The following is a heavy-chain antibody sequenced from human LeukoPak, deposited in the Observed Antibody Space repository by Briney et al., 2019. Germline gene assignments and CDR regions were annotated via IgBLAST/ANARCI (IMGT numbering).Heavy chain of an antibody. CDR3: ARHGYDRSGFHSN. D-gene: IGHD3-22*01. J-gene: IGHJ4*02. CDR1: AGSVNNSNFF. V-gene: IGHV4-39*01. CDR2: IYTSGST. Sequence: SETLSLTCTVSAGSVNNSNFFWGWIRQPPGRGLEWLGSIYTSGSTYSNPSLKSRVTLSIDTSKSQFSLRLTSVTAADTAVYYCARHGYDRSGFHSNWGQGTLVAVSS.